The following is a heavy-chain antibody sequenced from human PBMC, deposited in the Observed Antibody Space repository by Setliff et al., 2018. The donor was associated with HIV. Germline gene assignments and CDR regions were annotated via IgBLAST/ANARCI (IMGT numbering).Heavy chain of an antibody. CDR3: ARVPKTLLPRDYYMDV. CDR1: GGSISSGTYY. J-gene: IGHJ6*03. CDR2: IYTSGST. Sequence: PSETLSLTCTVSGGSISSGTYYWSWIRQPAGKGLEWIGHIYTSGSTNYNPSLKSRVTMSIDTSKNQFSLRLSSVIASDTGVYYCARVPKTLLPRDYYMDVWGKGTTVTVSS. V-gene: IGHV4-61*09.